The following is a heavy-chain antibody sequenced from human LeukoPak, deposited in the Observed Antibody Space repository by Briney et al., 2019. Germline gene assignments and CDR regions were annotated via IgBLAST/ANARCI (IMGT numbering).Heavy chain of an antibody. D-gene: IGHD6-19*01. CDR3: AKDDGPYSSGWYVLTDYYYGMDV. V-gene: IGHV3-23*01. CDR2: ISGSGGST. Sequence: PGGSLRLSCAASGFTFSSYAMSWVRQAPGKGLEWVSAISGSGGSTYYADSVKGRFTISRDNSKNTLYLQMNSLRAEDTAVYYCAKDDGPYSSGWYVLTDYYYGMDVWGQGTTVTVSS. J-gene: IGHJ6*02. CDR1: GFTFSSYA.